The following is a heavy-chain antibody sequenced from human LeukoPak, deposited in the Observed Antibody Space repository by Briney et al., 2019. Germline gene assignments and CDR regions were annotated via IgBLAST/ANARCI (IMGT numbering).Heavy chain of an antibody. CDR2: ISAYNSNT. Sequence: ASVKVSCKASGYTFTNYNIAWVRQAPGQGLEWVGWISAYNSNTKYAQKLQGRVTMTTDTSTSTAYMELRSLRFEDTAIYYCARDGYFDYWGQGTLVTVSS. J-gene: IGHJ4*02. CDR1: GYTFTNYN. CDR3: ARDGYFDY. V-gene: IGHV1-18*01.